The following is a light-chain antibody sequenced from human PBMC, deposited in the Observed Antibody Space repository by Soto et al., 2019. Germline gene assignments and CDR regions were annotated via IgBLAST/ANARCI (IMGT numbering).Light chain of an antibody. J-gene: IGKJ3*01. V-gene: IGKV1-9*01. CDR3: QQLKSYPRT. CDR2: AAS. Sequence: IQLTQSPSSLSASVGDRVTITCRDSQAISSYLAWYQQKPGKAPHLLIYAASTLYRGVPSRFSGSGSGTDFTLTIRSLQPEDFATYYCQQLKSYPRTFGPGTKVEIK. CDR1: QAISSY.